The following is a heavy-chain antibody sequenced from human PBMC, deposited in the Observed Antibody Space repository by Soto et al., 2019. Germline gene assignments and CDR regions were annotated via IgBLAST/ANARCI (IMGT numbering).Heavy chain of an antibody. D-gene: IGHD6-6*01. V-gene: IGHV4-30-4*01. CDR3: ARARASYSSSILRFDS. CDR1: GGSISSGDYY. J-gene: IGHJ5*01. CDR2: IYYRGSI. Sequence: LCGGSISSGDYYWSWIRQPPGKGLEWIGYIYYRGSIYYNPSLKSRVTISVDTSKNQFSLKLSSVTAADTAVYYCARARASYSSSILRFDSWGQGTLVTVSS.